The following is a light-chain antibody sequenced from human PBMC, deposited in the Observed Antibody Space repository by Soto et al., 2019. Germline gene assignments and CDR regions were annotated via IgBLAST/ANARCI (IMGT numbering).Light chain of an antibody. Sequence: DIQMTQSPPTLSASVGDRVTITCRASQSISSWLAWYQQRPGKAPNLLIYDVSSLESGVPSRFSGSGSGTEFTLTISILQPDDFATYYCQQYTNYPWTFGQGTKVE. CDR3: QQYTNYPWT. J-gene: IGKJ1*01. V-gene: IGKV1-5*01. CDR1: QSISSW. CDR2: DVS.